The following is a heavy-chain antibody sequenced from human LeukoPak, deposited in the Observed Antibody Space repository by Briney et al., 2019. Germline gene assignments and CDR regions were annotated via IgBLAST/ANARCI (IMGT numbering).Heavy chain of an antibody. J-gene: IGHJ5*02. CDR3: ARDTGEYDFWSGYYPSTWFDP. D-gene: IGHD3-3*01. CDR1: GGSISSYY. V-gene: IGHV4-4*07. CDR2: IYTSGST. Sequence: PSETLSLTCTVSGGSISSYYWSWIRPPAGKGVEWIGRIYTSGSTNYNPSLKSRVTMSVDTSKNHFSLMLSSVTAADTAVYYCARDTGEYDFWSGYYPSTWFDPWGQETLVTVS.